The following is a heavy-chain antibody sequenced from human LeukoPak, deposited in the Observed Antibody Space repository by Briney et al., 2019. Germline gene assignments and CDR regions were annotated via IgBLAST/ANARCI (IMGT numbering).Heavy chain of an antibody. CDR1: GFTFSSYS. J-gene: IGHJ4*02. CDR3: ARDGYGDKRGDY. D-gene: IGHD4-17*01. CDR2: ISSSSSYI. Sequence: NPGRSLRLSCAASGFTFSSYSMNWVRQAPGKGLEWVSSISSSSSYIYYADSVKGRFTISRDNAKNSLYLQMNSLRAEDTAVYYCARDGYGDKRGDYWGQGTLVTVSS. V-gene: IGHV3-21*01.